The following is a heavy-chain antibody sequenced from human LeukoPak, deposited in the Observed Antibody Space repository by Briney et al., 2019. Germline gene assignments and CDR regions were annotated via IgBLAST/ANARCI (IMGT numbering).Heavy chain of an antibody. CDR1: GFTFSDYY. J-gene: IGHJ4*02. V-gene: IGHV3-11*06. Sequence: PGGSLRLSCAASGFTFSDYYMSWIRQAPGKGLEWVSYISSSSSYTNYADSVKGRFTISRDNAKNSLYLQMNSLRAEDTAVYYCARSYGGNFGGFDYWGQGTLVTVSS. CDR3: ARSYGGNFGGFDY. D-gene: IGHD4-23*01. CDR2: ISSSSSYT.